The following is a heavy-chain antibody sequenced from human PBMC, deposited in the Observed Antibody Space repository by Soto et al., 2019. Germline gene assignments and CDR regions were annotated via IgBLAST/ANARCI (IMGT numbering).Heavy chain of an antibody. CDR3: ARDLYRAHVEMATQFDY. D-gene: IGHD5-12*01. CDR2: IWYDGSNK. V-gene: IGHV3-33*01. Sequence: GGSLRLSCAASGFTFSSYGMHWVRQAPGKGLEWVAVIWYDGSNKYYADSVKGRFTISRDNSKNTLYLQMNSLRAEDTAVYYCARDLYRAHVEMATQFDYWGQGTLVTVSS. J-gene: IGHJ4*02. CDR1: GFTFSSYG.